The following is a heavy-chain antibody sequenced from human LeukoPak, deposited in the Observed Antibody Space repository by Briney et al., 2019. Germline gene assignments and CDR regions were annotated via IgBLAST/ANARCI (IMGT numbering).Heavy chain of an antibody. CDR1: GASISSGGYY. CDR3: ARGYYDSSGYYGTSYFDY. D-gene: IGHD3-22*01. J-gene: IGHJ4*02. V-gene: IGHV4-31*03. Sequence: SQTLSLTCTVSGASISSGGYYWSWIRQHPGKGLEWIGYIYYSGGTYYNPSLKSRLTISIDTSKNQFSLKLSSVTAADTAAYYCARGYYDSSGYYGTSYFDYWGQGTLVTVSS. CDR2: IYYSGGT.